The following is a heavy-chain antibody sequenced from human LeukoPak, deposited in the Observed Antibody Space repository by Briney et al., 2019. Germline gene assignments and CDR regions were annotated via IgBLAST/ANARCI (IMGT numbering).Heavy chain of an antibody. V-gene: IGHV4-39*07. CDR2: INQSGST. D-gene: IGHD1-1*01. CDR1: GGSISSGSYY. CDR3: ARVPGVGATG. Sequence: PSQTLSLTCTVSGGSISSGSYYWSWIRQPPGKGLEWIGEINQSGSTNHNPSLKSRVTISIDTSKKQFFLKLSSVTAADTAVYYCARVPGVGATGWGQGTLVTVSS. J-gene: IGHJ1*01.